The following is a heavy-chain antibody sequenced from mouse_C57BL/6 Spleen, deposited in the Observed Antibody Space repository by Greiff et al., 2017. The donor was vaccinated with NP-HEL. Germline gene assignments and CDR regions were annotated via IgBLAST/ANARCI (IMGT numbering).Heavy chain of an antibody. CDR1: GYTFTSYW. J-gene: IGHJ3*01. CDR2: IYPGSGST. V-gene: IGHV1-55*01. D-gene: IGHD2-4*01. Sequence: VQLQQPGAELVKPGASVKMSCKASGYTFTSYWITWVKQRPGQGLEWIGDIYPGSGSTNYNEKFKSKATLTVDTSSSTAYMQLSSLTSEDSAVYYCARCNYDYDGWFAYWGQGTLVTVSA. CDR3: ARCNYDYDGWFAY.